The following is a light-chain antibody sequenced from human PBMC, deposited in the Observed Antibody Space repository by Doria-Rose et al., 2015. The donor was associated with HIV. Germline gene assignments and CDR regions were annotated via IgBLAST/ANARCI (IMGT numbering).Light chain of an antibody. Sequence: LSIPISCTGTSTDVGSYNLVSWYQQHPGKAPKLMIYEVNKRPSGVSYRFSGSKSGNTASLTISGLQAEDEADYYCCSYAGTPLVFGSGTKVTVL. CDR3: CSYAGTPLV. J-gene: IGLJ1*01. CDR1: STDVGSYNL. V-gene: IGLV2-23*02. CDR2: EVN.